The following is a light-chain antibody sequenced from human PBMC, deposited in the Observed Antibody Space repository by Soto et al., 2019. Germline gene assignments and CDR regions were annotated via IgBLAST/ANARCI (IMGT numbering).Light chain of an antibody. CDR2: AAS. V-gene: IGKV1-39*01. Sequence: DIQMTQSPSSLSASVGDRVTITCRASQSISSYLNWYKQKPGKAPKLLIYAASSLQSGVPSRFSRSGSETNFTLTISSLQPEDFATYYCQQSYSTPITFGQGTRLEIK. CDR1: QSISSY. J-gene: IGKJ5*01. CDR3: QQSYSTPIT.